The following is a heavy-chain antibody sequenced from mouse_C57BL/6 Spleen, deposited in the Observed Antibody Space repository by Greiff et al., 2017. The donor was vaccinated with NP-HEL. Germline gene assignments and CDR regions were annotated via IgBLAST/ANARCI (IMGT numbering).Heavy chain of an antibody. Sequence: QVQLKQPGAELVRPGSSVKLSCKASGYTFTSYWMHWVKQRPIQGLEWIGNIDPSDSETHYNQKFKDKATLTVDKSSSTAYMQLSSLTSEDSAVYYCARSDYYGSSYYAMDYWGQGTSVTVSS. CDR3: ARSDYYGSSYYAMDY. D-gene: IGHD1-1*01. CDR2: IDPSDSET. V-gene: IGHV1-52*01. CDR1: GYTFTSYW. J-gene: IGHJ4*01.